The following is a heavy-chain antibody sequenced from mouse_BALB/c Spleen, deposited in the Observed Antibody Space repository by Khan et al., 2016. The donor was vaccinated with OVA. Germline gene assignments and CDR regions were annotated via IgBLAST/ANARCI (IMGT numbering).Heavy chain of an antibody. CDR1: GYSITSDYA. D-gene: IGHD2-3*01. V-gene: IGHV3-2*02. Sequence: DVQLQESGPGLVKPSQSLSLTCTVTGYSITSDYAWNWIRQFPGNKLEWMGYISYSGSTSYNPSLKSRISITRDTSKNQFFLQLNSGTTEDKATYCCARRGDGYYGAMDYWGQGTSVTVSS. J-gene: IGHJ4*01. CDR3: ARRGDGYYGAMDY. CDR2: ISYSGST.